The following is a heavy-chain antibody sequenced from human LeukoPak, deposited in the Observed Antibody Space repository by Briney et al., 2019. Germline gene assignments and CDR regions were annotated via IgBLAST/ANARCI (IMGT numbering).Heavy chain of an antibody. CDR1: GFTFSSYS. D-gene: IGHD3-10*01. CDR3: ARRSGSGSYSHFDY. J-gene: IGHJ4*02. Sequence: PGGSLRLSCAASGFTFSSYSMNWVRQAPGKGLEWVSYISSSSSTIYYADSVKGRFTISRDNAKNSLYLQMYSLRAEDTAVYYCARRSGSGSYSHFDYWGQGTLVTVSS. CDR2: ISSSSSTI. V-gene: IGHV3-48*01.